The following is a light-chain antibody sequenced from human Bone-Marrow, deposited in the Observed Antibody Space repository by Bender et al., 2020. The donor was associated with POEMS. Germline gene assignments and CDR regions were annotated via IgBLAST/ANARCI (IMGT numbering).Light chain of an antibody. J-gene: IGLJ2*01. V-gene: IGLV3-25*03. CDR3: ESADSTGTYPV. CDR2: KDT. CDR1: ALPKQY. Sequence: SYELTQPPSVSVSPGQTARITCFGDALPKQYAYWYQQKPGQAPLLVIYKDTERPSGIPERFSGSSSGTIVTLTISGVQAEDEADYYCESADSTGTYPVFGGGTKLTVL.